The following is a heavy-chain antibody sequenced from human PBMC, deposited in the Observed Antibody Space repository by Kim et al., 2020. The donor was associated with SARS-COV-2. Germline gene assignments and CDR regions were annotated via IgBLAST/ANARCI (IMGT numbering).Heavy chain of an antibody. CDR2: IKEDGSEA. CDR1: GFIIRTYW. D-gene: IGHD3-10*01. J-gene: IGHJ4*02. CDR3: MRDRGPY. V-gene: IGHV3-7*01. Sequence: GGSLRLSCVASGFIIRTYWMTWVRQPPGKGLEWVGNIKEDGSEAYYAGSVKGRFTICRDNAKNSLYLQMNSLRDEDTAGYYCMRDRGPYWGQGTLV.